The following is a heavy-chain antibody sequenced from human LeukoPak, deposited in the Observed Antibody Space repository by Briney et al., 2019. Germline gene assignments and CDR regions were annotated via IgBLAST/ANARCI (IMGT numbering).Heavy chain of an antibody. Sequence: GASVKVSCNASGYTFTGYYMHWVRQAPGQGLEWMGWISAYNGNTNYAQKLQGRVTMTTDTSTSTAYMELRSLRSDDTAVYYCAAGYSSSCDYWGQGTLVTVSS. CDR3: AAGYSSSCDY. D-gene: IGHD6-13*01. V-gene: IGHV1-18*04. CDR1: GYTFTGYY. J-gene: IGHJ4*02. CDR2: ISAYNGNT.